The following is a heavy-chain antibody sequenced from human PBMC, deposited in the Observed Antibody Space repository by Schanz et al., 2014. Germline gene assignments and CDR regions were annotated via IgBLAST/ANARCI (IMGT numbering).Heavy chain of an antibody. J-gene: IGHJ4*02. D-gene: IGHD6-13*01. CDR3: ARGRQQLGSFDY. Sequence: QVHLQESGPGLVKPSETLSLTCTVSGGSISNNYWGWIRQPPGKGLEWIGDIGHSGNTKDNPSLKSRVTMSVETSKTQFSLNLSSVTAADTAVYYCARGRQQLGSFDYWGPGTLVSVSS. CDR2: IGHSGNT. CDR1: GGSISNNY. V-gene: IGHV4-59*12.